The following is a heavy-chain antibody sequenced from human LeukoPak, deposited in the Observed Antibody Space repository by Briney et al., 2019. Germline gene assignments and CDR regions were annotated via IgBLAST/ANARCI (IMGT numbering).Heavy chain of an antibody. D-gene: IGHD2/OR15-2a*01. CDR3: ARDRNTAFDY. Sequence: PGGSLRLSCAASGFTFSRNGMHWVRQAPGKGLEWVANIKQDGSEKYYVDSVKGRFTISRDNAKNSLYLQMYSLRAEDTAVYYCARDRNTAFDYWGQGTLVTVSS. J-gene: IGHJ4*02. CDR1: GFTFSRNG. V-gene: IGHV3-7*01. CDR2: IKQDGSEK.